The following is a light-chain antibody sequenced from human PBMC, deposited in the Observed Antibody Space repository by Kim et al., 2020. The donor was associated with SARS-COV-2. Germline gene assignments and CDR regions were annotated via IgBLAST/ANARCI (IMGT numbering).Light chain of an antibody. Sequence: SSELTQYPAVSVALGQTVRITCQGDSLRSYYASWYQQKPGQAPVLVIYGKNNRPSGIPDRFSGSSSGNTASLTITGAQAEDEADYYFNSRDSSGNLWVFG. CDR1: SLRSYY. V-gene: IGLV3-19*01. CDR2: GKN. J-gene: IGLJ3*02. CDR3: NSRDSSGNLWV.